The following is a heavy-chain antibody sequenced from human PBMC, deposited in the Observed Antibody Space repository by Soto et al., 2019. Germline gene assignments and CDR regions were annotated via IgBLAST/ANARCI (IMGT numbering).Heavy chain of an antibody. CDR1: GGSIGSSCHY. CDR2: VYYSGTT. Sequence: SETLSLTCTVSGGSIGSSCHYWALVRQPPGKGLELIGSVYYSGTTYYNPSLKGRVTISVDTSKTQFSLKMSSVTAADTAVFYCARLIHCITTSCYFDYWGQGTLVTVS. V-gene: IGHV4-39*01. D-gene: IGHD2-2*01. CDR3: ARLIHCITTSCYFDY. J-gene: IGHJ4*02.